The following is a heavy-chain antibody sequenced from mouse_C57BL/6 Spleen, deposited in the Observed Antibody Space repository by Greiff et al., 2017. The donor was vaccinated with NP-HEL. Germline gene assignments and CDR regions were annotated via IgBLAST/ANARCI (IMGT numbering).Heavy chain of an antibody. D-gene: IGHD1-1*01. CDR1: GFTFSSYA. Sequence: EVQPVESGGGLVKPGGSLKLSCAASGFTFSSYAMSWVRQTPEKRLEWVATISDGGSYTYYPDNVKGRFTISRDNAKNNLYLQMSHLKSEDTAMYYCARDDYGSSSWFAYWGQGTLVTVSA. J-gene: IGHJ3*01. CDR3: ARDDYGSSSWFAY. CDR2: ISDGGSYT. V-gene: IGHV5-4*01.